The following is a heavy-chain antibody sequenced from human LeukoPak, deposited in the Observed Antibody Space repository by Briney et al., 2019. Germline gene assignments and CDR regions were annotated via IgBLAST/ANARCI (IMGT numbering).Heavy chain of an antibody. V-gene: IGHV4-34*01. CDR1: GGSFSGYY. CDR2: INHSGST. Sequence: PSETLSLTCAVYGGSFSGYYWSWIRQPPGKGLEWIGEINHSGSTNYNPSLKSRVTISVDTSKNQFSLKLSSVTAADTAVYYCARAGEYSYGAPFDYWGQGTLVTVSS. CDR3: ARAGEYSYGAPFDY. D-gene: IGHD5-18*01. J-gene: IGHJ4*02.